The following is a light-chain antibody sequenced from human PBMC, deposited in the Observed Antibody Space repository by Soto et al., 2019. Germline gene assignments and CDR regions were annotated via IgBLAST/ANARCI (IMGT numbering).Light chain of an antibody. J-gene: IGKJ1*01. CDR2: GAS. V-gene: IGKV4-1*01. Sequence: IVMTQSPDSLGVSLGARATLNCKSKQTFLYSPNNRNYLAWYQQKPGHPPRLLIYGASTLECGVPDRFSGSGSATDYSLTISSLQAEDFATYYCQQDYTCPLTFGQGTKVDIK. CDR3: QQDYTCPLT. CDR1: QTFLYSPNNRNY.